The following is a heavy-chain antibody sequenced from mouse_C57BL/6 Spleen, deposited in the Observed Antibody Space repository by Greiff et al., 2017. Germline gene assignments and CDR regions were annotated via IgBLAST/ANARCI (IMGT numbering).Heavy chain of an antibody. D-gene: IGHD2-5*01. V-gene: IGHV1-15*01. CDR2: IDPETGGT. Sequence: SGAELVRPGASVTLSCKASGYTFTDYEMHWVKQTPVHGLEWIGAIDPETGGTAYNQKFKGKAILTADKSSSTAYMELRSLTSEDSAVYYCTRATAYYSNYDYFDYWGQGTTLTVSS. CDR3: TRATAYYSNYDYFDY. CDR1: GYTFTDYE. J-gene: IGHJ2*01.